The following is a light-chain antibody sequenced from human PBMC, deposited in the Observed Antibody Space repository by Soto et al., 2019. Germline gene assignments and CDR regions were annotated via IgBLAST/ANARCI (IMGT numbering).Light chain of an antibody. CDR2: DAS. V-gene: IGKV3D-20*02. CDR3: QQRSNWPPEIT. CDR1: QSVSSSY. Sequence: EIVLTQSPDTLSLSPEARAALSCLARQSVSSSYLAWYQQKPGQAPRLLIYDASNRATGIPARFSGSGSGTDFTLTISSLEPEDFAVYYCQQRSNWPPEITFGQGTRLEIK. J-gene: IGKJ5*01.